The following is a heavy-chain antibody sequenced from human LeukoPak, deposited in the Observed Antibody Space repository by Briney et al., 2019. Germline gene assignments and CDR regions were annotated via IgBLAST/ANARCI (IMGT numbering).Heavy chain of an antibody. D-gene: IGHD1-7*01. CDR1: GYSFINYW. V-gene: IGHV5-51*01. CDR3: ARRLGTTEDFDY. J-gene: IGHJ4*02. Sequence: GESLKISCKDSGYSFINYWIAWVRQMPGKGLEWVGIIYPGDSDTRYSPSFQGQVTISADKSISTAYLQWSSLKASDTAMYYCARRLGTTEDFDYWGQGTLVTVSS. CDR2: IYPGDSDT.